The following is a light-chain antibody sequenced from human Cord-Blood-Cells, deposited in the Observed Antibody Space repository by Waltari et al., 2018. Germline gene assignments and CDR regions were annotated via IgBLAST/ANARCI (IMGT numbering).Light chain of an antibody. CDR2: AAS. J-gene: IGKJ1*01. CDR1: QGISNY. Sequence: DIQMTESPSSLSASVDDSVTINCRANQGISNYLAWYQQKPGKVPKLLIYAASTLQSGVPSRFSGSGSGTDFTLTISSLQPEYVATYYCQKYNSAPRTFGQGTKVEIK. V-gene: IGKV1-27*01. CDR3: QKYNSAPRT.